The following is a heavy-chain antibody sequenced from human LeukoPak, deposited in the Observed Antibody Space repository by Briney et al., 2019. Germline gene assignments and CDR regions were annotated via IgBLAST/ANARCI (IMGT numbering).Heavy chain of an antibody. Sequence: GRSLRLSCAASGFTFSSYAMHWVRQAPGKGLEWVAVISYDGSNKYYADSVKGRFTISRDNPKNTLYLQMNSLRAEDTAVYHCARDKTYFDYWGQGTLVTVPS. CDR3: ARDKTYFDY. V-gene: IGHV3-30*04. CDR1: GFTFSSYA. CDR2: ISYDGSNK. J-gene: IGHJ4*02.